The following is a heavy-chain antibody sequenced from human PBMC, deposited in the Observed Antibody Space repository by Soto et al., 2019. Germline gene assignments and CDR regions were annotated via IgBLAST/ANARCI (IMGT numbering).Heavy chain of an antibody. Sequence: EVQLVESGGGLVKPGGSLRLSCAASGFSLSDYSMNWIRQAPGKGLEWVASISSSSSFIHYAESMKGRFTISRDNAKNSLYMQMNSLAAEVTAVYYCAGSSDDGRDNWGQGTLVTVSS. CDR2: ISSSSSFI. CDR3: AGSSDDGRDN. J-gene: IGHJ4*02. V-gene: IGHV3-21*01. CDR1: GFSLSDYS. D-gene: IGHD1-26*01.